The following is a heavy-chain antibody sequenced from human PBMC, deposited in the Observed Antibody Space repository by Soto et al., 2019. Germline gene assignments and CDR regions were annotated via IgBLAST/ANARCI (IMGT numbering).Heavy chain of an antibody. CDR1: GFTFSRDA. CDR3: AKDVLELRDY. D-gene: IGHD1-7*01. Sequence: GGSLRLSCAASGFTFSRDAMSWVRQAPGKGLEWVSAISGSGGSTYYADSVKGRFTISRDNSKNTLYLQMNSLRAEDTAVYYCAKDVLELRDYWCQGTLVTVSS. J-gene: IGHJ4*02. CDR2: ISGSGGST. V-gene: IGHV3-23*01.